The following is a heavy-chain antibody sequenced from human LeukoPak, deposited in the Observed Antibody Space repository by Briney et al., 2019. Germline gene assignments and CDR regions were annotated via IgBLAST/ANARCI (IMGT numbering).Heavy chain of an antibody. Sequence: PGGSLRLSCAASGFTVSSNYMSWVRQAPGKGLEWVSVIYSGGSTYYADSVKGRFTISRDNSKNTLYLQMNSLRAEDTAVYYCAKAEDFWSGYIYFDYWGQGTLVTVSS. CDR1: GFTVSSNY. CDR3: AKAEDFWSGYIYFDY. D-gene: IGHD3-3*01. V-gene: IGHV3-53*01. J-gene: IGHJ4*02. CDR2: IYSGGST.